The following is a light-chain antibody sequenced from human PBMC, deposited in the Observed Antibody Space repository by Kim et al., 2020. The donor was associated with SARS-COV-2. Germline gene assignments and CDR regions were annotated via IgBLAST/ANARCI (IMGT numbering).Light chain of an antibody. CDR1: KLGDKY. CDR3: QAWDSNTVV. Sequence: SYELTQPPSVSVSPGQTASIICSGDKLGDKYASWYQQKPGQSPVVVIYQGKNRPSGIPERFSGSSSGNTATLTISETQAMDEADYYCQAWDSNTVVFGGGNQLTVL. J-gene: IGLJ2*01. V-gene: IGLV3-1*01. CDR2: QGK.